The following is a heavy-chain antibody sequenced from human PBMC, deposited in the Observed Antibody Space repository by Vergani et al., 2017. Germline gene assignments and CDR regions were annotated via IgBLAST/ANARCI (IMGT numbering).Heavy chain of an antibody. CDR3: VKGKGTFEN. CDR1: GFALNRHA. J-gene: IGHJ4*02. Sequence: QVQLVESGGGVVQPGTSLRLSCVVSGFALNRHAMYWVRQAPGKGLEWVVGISFDGTNEYYPDLVKGRFTISRDNSKNMVYIQMNSLRPEDTAVYYCVKGKGTFENCGQGTLVTVSS. D-gene: IGHD1-7*01. V-gene: IGHV3-30*18. CDR2: ISFDGTNE.